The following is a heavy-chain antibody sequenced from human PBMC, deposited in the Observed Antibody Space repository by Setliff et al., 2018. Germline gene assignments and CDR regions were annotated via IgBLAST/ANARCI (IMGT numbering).Heavy chain of an antibody. D-gene: IGHD3-16*02. CDR2: IHHSGKA. J-gene: IGHJ6*03. CDR3: ARGYHYYYMDV. V-gene: IGHV4-38-2*01. Sequence: SETLSLTCAVSGFSISSGYYWGWIRQPPGKGLEWIVNIHHSGKAYYNPSLKSRVTMSVDTSKNHVSLKLSSVTAADTAVYYCARGYHYYYMDVWGKGTTVTVSS. CDR1: GFSISSGYY.